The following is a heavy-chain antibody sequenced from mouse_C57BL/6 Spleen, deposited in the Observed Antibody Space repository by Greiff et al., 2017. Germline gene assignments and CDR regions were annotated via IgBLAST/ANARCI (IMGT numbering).Heavy chain of an antibody. D-gene: IGHD2-3*01. J-gene: IGHJ2*01. CDR1: GFTFSDYG. V-gene: IGHV5-17*01. Sequence: DVQLVASGGGLVKPGGSLKLSCAASGFTFSDYGMHWVRQAPEKGLEWVAYISSGSSTIYYADTVKGRFTISRDNAQNTLVLQMTSLRSEDTSRYYCARPRIYDGCYYFDYWGQGTTLTVSS. CDR3: ARPRIYDGCYYFDY. CDR2: ISSGSSTI.